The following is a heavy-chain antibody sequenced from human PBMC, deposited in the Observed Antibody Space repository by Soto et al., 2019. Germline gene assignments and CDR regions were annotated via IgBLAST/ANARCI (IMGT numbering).Heavy chain of an antibody. J-gene: IGHJ4*02. CDR3: ARETDVVAGGY. CDR2: INHRGST. V-gene: IGHV4-34*01. CDR1: GGSFSGYY. Sequence: QVQLQQWGAGLLKPSETLSLTCAVYGGSFSGYYWGWFRQPPGKGLAWIGEINHRGSTKYNPSLKSRVTISVDTSKNQFSLTLSSVNAADTAVYYCARETDVVAGGYWGQGSLVTVSS. D-gene: IGHD5-12*01.